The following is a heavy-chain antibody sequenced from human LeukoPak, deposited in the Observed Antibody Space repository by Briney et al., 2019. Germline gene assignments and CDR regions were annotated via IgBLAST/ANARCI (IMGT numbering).Heavy chain of an antibody. V-gene: IGHV3-23*01. J-gene: IGHJ5*02. CDR3: AKDESLAGTFQGWFDP. CDR1: GFTFSSYA. Sequence: GGSLRLSCAASGFTFSSYAMSWVRQAPGKGLEWVSAISGSGGSTYYADSVKGRFTISRDNSKNTLYLQMNSLRAEDTAVYYCAKDESLAGTFQGWFDPRGQGTLVTVSS. D-gene: IGHD6-19*01. CDR2: ISGSGGST.